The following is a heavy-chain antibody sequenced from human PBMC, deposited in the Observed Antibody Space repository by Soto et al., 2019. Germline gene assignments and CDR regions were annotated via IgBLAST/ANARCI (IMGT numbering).Heavy chain of an antibody. J-gene: IGHJ6*02. CDR1: GGSISSGDYY. CDR3: ARVPVPQQNLQLGRLATYYGMDV. V-gene: IGHV4-30-4*01. CDR2: IYYSGST. Sequence: KASETLSLTCTVSGGSISSGDYYWSWIRQPPGKGLEWIGYIYYSGSTYYNPSLKSRVTISVDTSKNQFSLKLSSVTAADTAVYYCARVPVPQQNLQLGRLATYYGMDVWGQGTTVTVSS. D-gene: IGHD1-1*01.